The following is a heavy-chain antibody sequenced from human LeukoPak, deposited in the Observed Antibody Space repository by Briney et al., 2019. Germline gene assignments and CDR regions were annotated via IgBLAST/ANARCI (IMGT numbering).Heavy chain of an antibody. V-gene: IGHV1-2*02. J-gene: IGHJ6*03. CDR2: INPNSGGT. CDR3: ARGVTGYSSSSVFREFLYYYYYMDV. CDR1: GYTFTGYY. Sequence: ASVKVSCKASGYTFTGYYMHWVRQAPGQGLEWMGWINPNSGGTNYAQKFQGRVTMTGDTSISTAYMELSRLRSDDTAVYYCARGVTGYSSSSVFREFLYYYYYMDVWGKGTTVTVSS. D-gene: IGHD6-6*01.